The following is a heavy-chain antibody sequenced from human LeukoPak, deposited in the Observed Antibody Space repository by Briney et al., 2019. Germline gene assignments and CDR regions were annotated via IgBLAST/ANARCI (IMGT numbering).Heavy chain of an antibody. V-gene: IGHV1-69*04. J-gene: IGHJ4*02. CDR1: GGTLTSYA. Sequence: SVKVSRKASGGTLTSYAISWVRQTPGQGLERMGRIIPLLAVATHAQNFQGRVMITADISTSTAYMELSSLRSEDTAVYYCARDPYYFESAGYYPDWGQGTLVTVSS. CDR3: ARDPYYFESAGYYPD. D-gene: IGHD3-22*01. CDR2: IIPLLAVA.